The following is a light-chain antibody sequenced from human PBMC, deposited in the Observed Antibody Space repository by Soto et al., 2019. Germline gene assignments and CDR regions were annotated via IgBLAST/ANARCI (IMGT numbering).Light chain of an antibody. CDR3: QQYGSSPQT. V-gene: IGKV3-20*01. CDR2: GAS. J-gene: IGKJ1*01. Sequence: EIVLTQSPGTLSLSPGERATLPCRASQSVSSSYLAWYQQKPGQAPRLLIYGASSRAAGIPDTFSGSGSGTDFTLTISRLEPEDFAVYYCQQYGSSPQTFGHGTKVDIK. CDR1: QSVSSSY.